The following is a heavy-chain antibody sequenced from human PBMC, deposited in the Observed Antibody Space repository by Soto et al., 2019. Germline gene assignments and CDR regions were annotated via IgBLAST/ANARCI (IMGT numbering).Heavy chain of an antibody. CDR3: ARDQGGIAARLFDY. CDR2: TYYRSKWYN. V-gene: IGHV6-1*01. D-gene: IGHD6-6*01. CDR1: GDSVCSNSAA. Sequence: SPALSLTGASSGDSVCSNSAAWNWIRQSPSRGLEWLGRTYYRSKWYNDYAVSVKSRITINPDTSKNQFSLQLNSVTPEDTAVYYCARDQGGIAARLFDYWGQGTLVTVSS. J-gene: IGHJ4*02.